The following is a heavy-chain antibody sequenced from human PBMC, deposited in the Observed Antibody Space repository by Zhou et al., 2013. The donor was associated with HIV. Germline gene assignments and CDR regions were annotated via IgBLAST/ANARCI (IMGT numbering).Heavy chain of an antibody. CDR2: IIPIFGTA. Sequence: QVQLVQSGAEVKKPGSSVKVSCKASGGTFSSSSINWVRQAPGQGLEWMGGIIPIFGTANYAQKFQGRVTITTDESTSTAYMELSSLRSEDTAVYYCARSRPLVTTPRHDYYYYYMDVWGKGTTVTVSS. V-gene: IGHV1-69*05. CDR1: GGTFSSSS. CDR3: ARSRPLVTTPRHDYYYYYMDV. J-gene: IGHJ6*03. D-gene: IGHD4-4*01.